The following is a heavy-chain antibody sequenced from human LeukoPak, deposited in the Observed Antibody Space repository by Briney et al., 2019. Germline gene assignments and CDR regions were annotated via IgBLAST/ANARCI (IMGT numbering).Heavy chain of an antibody. Sequence: GGSLRLSCAASEFTFSNAWMSWVRRAPGKGLEWVGRIKTKTDGGKTDYAAPVKGRFTISRDDSKNMLYLQMNSLKTEDTAAYYCTQAGATTLALDYWGQGTLVTVSS. J-gene: IGHJ4*02. CDR2: IKTKTDGGKT. V-gene: IGHV3-15*01. CDR3: TQAGATTLALDY. D-gene: IGHD1-26*01. CDR1: EFTFSNAW.